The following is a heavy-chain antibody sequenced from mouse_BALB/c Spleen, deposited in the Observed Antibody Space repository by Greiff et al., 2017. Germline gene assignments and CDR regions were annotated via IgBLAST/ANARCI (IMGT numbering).Heavy chain of an antibody. Sequence: EVQLQQSGPELVKPGASVKIPCKASGYTFTDYNMDWVKQSHGKSLEWIGDINPNNGGTIYNQKFKGKATLTVDKSSSTAYMELRSLTSEDTAVYYCARIYYDYDSAWFAYWGQGTLVTVSA. CDR2: INPNNGGT. CDR3: ARIYYDYDSAWFAY. J-gene: IGHJ3*01. V-gene: IGHV1-18*01. D-gene: IGHD2-4*01. CDR1: GYTFTDYN.